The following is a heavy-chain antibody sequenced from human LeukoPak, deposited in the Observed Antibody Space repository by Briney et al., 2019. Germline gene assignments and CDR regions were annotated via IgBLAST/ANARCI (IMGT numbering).Heavy chain of an antibody. J-gene: IGHJ6*03. Sequence: GGSLRLSCAASGFTFSSYSMNWVRQAPGKGLEWVSSISGSSSYIYYADSVKGRFTISRDNAKNSLYLQMNSLRAEDTAVYYCARDRDQGYYMDVWGKGTTVTISS. V-gene: IGHV3-21*01. CDR3: ARDRDQGYYMDV. CDR2: ISGSSSYI. CDR1: GFTFSSYS. D-gene: IGHD3-10*01.